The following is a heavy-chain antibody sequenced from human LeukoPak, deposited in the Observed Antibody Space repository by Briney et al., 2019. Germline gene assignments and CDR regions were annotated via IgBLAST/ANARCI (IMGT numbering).Heavy chain of an antibody. CDR3: ARDRWRIVGATAFDY. V-gene: IGHV3-9*01. CDR1: GFTFDDYA. D-gene: IGHD1-26*01. CDR2: ISWNSGSI. J-gene: IGHJ4*02. Sequence: AGGSLRLSCAASGFTFDDYAMHWVRQAPGKGLEWVSGISWNSGSIGYADSVKGRFTISRDNAKNSLYLQMNSLRAEDTAVYYCARDRWRIVGATAFDYWGQGTLVTVSS.